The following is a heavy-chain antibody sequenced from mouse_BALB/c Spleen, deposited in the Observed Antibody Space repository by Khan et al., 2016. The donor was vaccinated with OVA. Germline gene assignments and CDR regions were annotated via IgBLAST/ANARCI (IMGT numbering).Heavy chain of an antibody. CDR1: GYSFTGYN. Sequence: MQLEESGPELEKPGASVKISCKASGYSFTGYNMNWVKQSNGKSLEWIGNIDPYYGGTSYNQNFKGKASLTVDKSSSQAYIQLKSVTSEDSAVDDCERATWYIDVWGAGTTVTVSS. V-gene: IGHV1S135*01. J-gene: IGHJ1*01. CDR2: IDPYYGGT. CDR3: ERATWYIDV.